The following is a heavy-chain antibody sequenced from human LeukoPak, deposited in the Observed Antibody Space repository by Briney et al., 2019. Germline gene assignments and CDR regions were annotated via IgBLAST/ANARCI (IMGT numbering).Heavy chain of an antibody. V-gene: IGHV3-7*04. CDR3: ARAWDCSGDSCNWGGFDN. Sequence: QPGGSLRLSCAASGFTFKTYWMHWVRQAPGKGLEWVANIKEDGSEKYYVGSVKGRFTISRDNADNSLYLQMGSLRDGDTAVYYCARAWDCSGDSCNWGGFDNWGQGTLVTVSS. CDR1: GFTFKTYW. D-gene: IGHD2-15*01. J-gene: IGHJ4*02. CDR2: IKEDGSEK.